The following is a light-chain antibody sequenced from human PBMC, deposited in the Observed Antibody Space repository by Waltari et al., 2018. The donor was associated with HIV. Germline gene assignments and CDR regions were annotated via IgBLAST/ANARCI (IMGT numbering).Light chain of an antibody. CDR3: QVWDSSSDHAGV. J-gene: IGLJ2*01. V-gene: IGLV3-21*02. CDR1: NIGSKS. CDR2: DDN. Sequence: SYVLTQPPSVSVAPGQTARITCGGNNIGSKSVHWYQQQPGQTPVLVVYDDNDQPPVIPERFTGSDSGNTATLTVSRVGAGDEADYYCQVWDSSSDHAGVFGGGTKLTVL.